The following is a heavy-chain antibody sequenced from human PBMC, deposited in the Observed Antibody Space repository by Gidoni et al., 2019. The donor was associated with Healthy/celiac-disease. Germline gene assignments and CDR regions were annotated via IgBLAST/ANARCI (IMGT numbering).Heavy chain of an antibody. Sequence: EVQLLESGGGLVQPGGSLRLPCVASGFTVSSYAMSWVRQAPGKGLEWVSAISGSGGSTYYADSVKGRFTIFRDNSKNTLYLQMNSLRAEDTAVYYCAKRWLGVPYYFDYWGQGTLVTVSS. D-gene: IGHD6-19*01. J-gene: IGHJ4*02. CDR1: GFTVSSYA. CDR3: AKRWLGVPYYFDY. V-gene: IGHV3-23*01. CDR2: ISGSGGST.